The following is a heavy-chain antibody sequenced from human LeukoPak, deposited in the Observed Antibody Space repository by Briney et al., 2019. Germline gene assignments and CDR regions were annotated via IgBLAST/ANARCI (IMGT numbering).Heavy chain of an antibody. CDR3: ARVLGGSSSASDY. Sequence: PSETLSLTCTVSGGSISSSSYYWGWIRQPPGKGLEWIGSIYYSGSTYYNPSLKSRVTISVDTSKNQFSLKLTSVTAADTAVYYCARVLGGSSSASDYWGQGTLVTVSS. CDR2: IYYSGST. V-gene: IGHV4-39*07. J-gene: IGHJ4*02. CDR1: GGSISSSSYY. D-gene: IGHD6-6*01.